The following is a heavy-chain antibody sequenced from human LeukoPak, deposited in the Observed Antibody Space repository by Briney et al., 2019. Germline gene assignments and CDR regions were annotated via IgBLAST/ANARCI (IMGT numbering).Heavy chain of an antibody. D-gene: IGHD6-6*01. CDR2: IYHSGST. V-gene: IGHV4-30-2*01. CDR1: TFGDYA. J-gene: IGHJ5*02. CDR3: AREGAARNWFDP. Sequence: TFGDYAMSWFRQPPGKGLEWIGYIYHSGSTYYNPSLKSRVTISVDRSKNQFSLKLSSVTAADTAVYYCAREGAARNWFDPWGQGTLVTVSS.